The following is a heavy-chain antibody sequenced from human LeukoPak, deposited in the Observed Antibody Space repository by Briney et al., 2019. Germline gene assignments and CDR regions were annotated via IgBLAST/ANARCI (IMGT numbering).Heavy chain of an antibody. CDR1: GLTFYTYA. Sequence: LTGGSLRLSCSVSGLTFYTYAMSWVRQAPGKGLEWVSAISGRDGRTYYTDSVKGRFTISRDNSNNILYLQMNSLRAEDTAVYYCSTSPSFGSSWYQFNYWGQGALVIVSS. D-gene: IGHD6-13*01. V-gene: IGHV3-23*01. CDR2: ISGRDGRT. CDR3: STSPSFGSSWYQFNY. J-gene: IGHJ4*02.